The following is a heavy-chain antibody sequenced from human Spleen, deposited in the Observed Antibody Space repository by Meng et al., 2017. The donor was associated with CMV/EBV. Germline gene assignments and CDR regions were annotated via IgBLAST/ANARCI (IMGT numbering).Heavy chain of an antibody. CDR3: ARVTGYSSGWGDFDF. J-gene: IGHJ4*02. Sequence: SLKISCAASGFTFDDYAMNWVRQVPGKGLEWVSGISWNSGSIGYADSVKGRFTISRDNAKNSLYLQMNSLRAEDTALYYCARVTGYSSGWGDFDFWGQGTLVTVSS. V-gene: IGHV3-9*01. D-gene: IGHD6-19*01. CDR2: ISWNSGSI. CDR1: GFTFDDYA.